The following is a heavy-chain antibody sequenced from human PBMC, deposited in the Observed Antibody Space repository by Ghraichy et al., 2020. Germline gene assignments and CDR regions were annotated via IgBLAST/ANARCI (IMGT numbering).Heavy chain of an antibody. CDR2: ITGTGANT. CDR1: GFIFSNYA. Sequence: GGSLRLSFAASGFIFSNYAMTWVRQAPGKGLEWVSSITGTGANTYYEDSVKGRFTISRDNSKNTLYLQMNSLRAEDTAIYYCAKDDYCSGATCATYYYYGLDLWGQGTTVTVSS. V-gene: IGHV3-23*01. CDR3: AKDDYCSGATCATYYYYGLDL. D-gene: IGHD2-15*01. J-gene: IGHJ6*02.